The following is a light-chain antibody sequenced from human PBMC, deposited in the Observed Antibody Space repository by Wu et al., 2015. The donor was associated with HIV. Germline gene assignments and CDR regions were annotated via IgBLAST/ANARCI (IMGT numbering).Light chain of an antibody. Sequence: EIVLTQSPATLSFSPGETATLSCRASQSVSGALAWYQKRPGQSPRLLMYDASSRATGIPARFSGSGSGTDFTLTISSVQPEDVAVYYCQQYNDWWGGLMYTFGQGTKLEIK. J-gene: IGKJ2*01. CDR3: QQYNDWWGGLMYT. CDR2: DAS. V-gene: IGKV3-11*01. CDR1: QSVSGA.